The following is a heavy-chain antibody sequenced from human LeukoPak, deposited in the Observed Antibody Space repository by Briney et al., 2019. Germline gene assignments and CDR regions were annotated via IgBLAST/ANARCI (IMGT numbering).Heavy chain of an antibody. J-gene: IGHJ4*02. Sequence: PGGSLRLSCAASGFTFSSYAMSWVRQAPGKGLEWVSAISGSGGSTYYADSVKGRFTISRDNAKDSLYLQMNGLRAEDTAVYFCVRGRGYSTFDYWGQGTLVTVSS. D-gene: IGHD3-22*01. V-gene: IGHV3-23*01. CDR2: ISGSGGST. CDR3: VRGRGYSTFDY. CDR1: GFTFSSYA.